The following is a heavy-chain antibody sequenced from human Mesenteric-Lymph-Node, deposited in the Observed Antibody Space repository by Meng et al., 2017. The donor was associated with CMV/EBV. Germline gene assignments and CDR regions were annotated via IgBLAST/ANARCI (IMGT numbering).Heavy chain of an antibody. J-gene: IGHJ5*01. CDR3: AKDGSGWYPNWFDS. CDR2: IYDGGSGT. D-gene: IGHD6-19*01. V-gene: IGHV3-23*03. Sequence: GESLKISCTASEFTFSSYTMSWVRQAPGKGLEWVSLIYDGGSGTYYTDSVRGRFTISRDNSKSTLYLQMNGLRAEDTAVYYCAKDGSGWYPNWFDSWGQGTLVTVSS. CDR1: EFTFSSYT.